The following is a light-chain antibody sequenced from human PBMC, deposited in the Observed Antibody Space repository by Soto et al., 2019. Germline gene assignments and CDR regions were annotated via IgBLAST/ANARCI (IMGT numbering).Light chain of an antibody. CDR3: QQSYGSPLS. J-gene: IGKJ4*01. CDR2: WSS. Sequence: DIEMTQSPDSLAVSLRERATINCKSSQSVLSSSDNKNYLAWPRQKPGQPPELIISWSSTRQSGVADRFSGSGSVTVCTLTTSGLQADDLAVDDCQQSYGSPLSFGGGTEVEIK. CDR1: QSVLSSSDNKNY. V-gene: IGKV4-1*01.